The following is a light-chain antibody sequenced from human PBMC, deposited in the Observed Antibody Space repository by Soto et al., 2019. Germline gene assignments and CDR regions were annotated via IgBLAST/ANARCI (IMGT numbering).Light chain of an antibody. V-gene: IGKV3-15*01. CDR3: QQYNNWRT. Sequence: IVLTQSPATLSLSPGERATLSCRASQSVSSYLAWYQQKPGQAPRLLIYGTSTRATGIPARFSASGSGTEFTLTISSLQSEDFAVYYCQQYNNWRTFGQGTKVDIK. J-gene: IGKJ1*01. CDR1: QSVSSY. CDR2: GTS.